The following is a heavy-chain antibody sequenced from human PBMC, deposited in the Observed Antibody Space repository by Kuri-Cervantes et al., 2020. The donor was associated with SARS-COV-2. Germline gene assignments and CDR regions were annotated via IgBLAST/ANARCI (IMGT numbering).Heavy chain of an antibody. CDR1: GYTFTSYA. D-gene: IGHD6-13*01. Sequence: ASVKVSCKASGYTFTSYAMNWVRQAPGQGLEWMGWINTNTGNPTYAQGFTGRFVFSLDTSGSTAYLQISSLKAEDTAVYYCARDGSSWYSDAFDIWGQGTMVTVSS. CDR2: INTNTGNP. J-gene: IGHJ3*02. CDR3: ARDGSSWYSDAFDI. V-gene: IGHV7-4-1*02.